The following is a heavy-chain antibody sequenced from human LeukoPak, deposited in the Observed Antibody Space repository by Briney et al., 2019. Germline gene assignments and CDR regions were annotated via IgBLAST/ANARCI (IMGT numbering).Heavy chain of an antibody. Sequence: GGSLRLSCSASGFTLSSYGFHWVRQAPGKGLEWMAFIRKDAGKTYYADSVKGRFSIYRDISKNTLYLQMNSLRAEDTAVYYCARVRLGEISGWYIFDDWGQGTLVTVSS. CDR2: IRKDAGKT. J-gene: IGHJ4*02. CDR3: ARVRLGEISGWYIFDD. CDR1: GFTLSSYG. V-gene: IGHV3-30*02. D-gene: IGHD6-19*01.